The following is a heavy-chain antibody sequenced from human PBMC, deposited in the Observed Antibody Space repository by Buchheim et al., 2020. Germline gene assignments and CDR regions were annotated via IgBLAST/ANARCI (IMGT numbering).Heavy chain of an antibody. D-gene: IGHD5-18*01. J-gene: IGHJ4*02. V-gene: IGHV3-33*01. CDR1: GFTFSTHG. CDR3: AGDRTGYTYGSDY. Sequence: QVQLVESGGGVVQPGGSLTVSCAASGFTFSTHGMHWVRQPPGEGLESVAVIRYDGSNKAYAESVKGRFTISRDNSKNPVHLQMNNLRPDDTAVYYCAGDRTGYTYGSDYWGQGTL. CDR2: IRYDGSNK.